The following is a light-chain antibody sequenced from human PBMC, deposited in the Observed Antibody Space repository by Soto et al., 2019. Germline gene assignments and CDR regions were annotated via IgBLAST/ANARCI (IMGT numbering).Light chain of an antibody. CDR3: QQYNLYLSYT. CDR2: DAS. Sequence: DIQITQSPSTLSASVGDRVTITCRATQSVSRWLAWYQQKPGRAPKLLIYDASTLESGVSSVFSCGGAGTQFTLTISSLHPADFATYYCQQYNLYLSYTFGQGTKLQIK. CDR1: QSVSRW. V-gene: IGKV1-5*01. J-gene: IGKJ2*01.